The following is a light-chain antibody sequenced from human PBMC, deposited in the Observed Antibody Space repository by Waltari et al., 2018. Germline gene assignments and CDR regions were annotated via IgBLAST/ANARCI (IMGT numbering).Light chain of an antibody. Sequence: QSALTQPPSASGSPGQSVIISCTGTTCDIGGYNYVSWYQQHPGTAPKLIIHGVTHRPSGVPERFSASKSGNTASLTVSGLQAEDEAKYYCSSYAGIKNYVLFGGGTQLTVL. V-gene: IGLV2-8*01. CDR1: TCDIGGYNY. J-gene: IGLJ2*01. CDR2: GVT. CDR3: SSYAGIKNYVL.